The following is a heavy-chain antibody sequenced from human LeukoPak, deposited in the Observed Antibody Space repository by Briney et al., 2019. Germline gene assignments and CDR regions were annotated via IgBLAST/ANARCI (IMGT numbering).Heavy chain of an antibody. Sequence: SETLSLTCAVYGGSFSGYYWSWIRQPPGKGLEWIGEINHSGSTNYNPSLKSRVTISVDTSKNQFSLKLSSVTAADTAVYYCARGVYCSGGNCYFPFDYWGQGTLVTVSS. CDR2: INHSGST. CDR3: ARGVYCSGGNCYFPFDY. V-gene: IGHV4-34*01. J-gene: IGHJ4*02. D-gene: IGHD2-15*01. CDR1: GGSFSGYY.